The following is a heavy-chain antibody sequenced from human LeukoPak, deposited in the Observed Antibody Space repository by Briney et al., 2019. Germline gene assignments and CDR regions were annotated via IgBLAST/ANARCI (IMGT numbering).Heavy chain of an antibody. Sequence: SETLSLTCTVSGGSISSSSYYWSWIRQPQGKGLEWIGKINHSGSTNYNPSLKSRVTISVDTSKNQFSLKLSSVTAADTAVYYCARGDRTANNDNVDTAMVHFDYWGQGTLVTVSS. D-gene: IGHD5-18*01. CDR2: INHSGST. CDR3: ARGDRTANNDNVDTAMVHFDY. V-gene: IGHV4-39*07. J-gene: IGHJ4*02. CDR1: GGSISSSSYY.